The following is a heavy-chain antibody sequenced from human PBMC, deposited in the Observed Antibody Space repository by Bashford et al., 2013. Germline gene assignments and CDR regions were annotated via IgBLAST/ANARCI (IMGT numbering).Heavy chain of an antibody. D-gene: IGHD3-16*01. CDR3: ARGRYYDPSGTYYGMDV. J-gene: IGHJ6*02. Sequence: SETLSLTCTVSGDPITVGGYYWTWIRQHPGKGLEWLGYIYHSGKTYYNPSLWSRVTLSLDTSQNRVSLKLTSVTSADTAVYYCARGRYYDPSGTYYGMDVWGQGTTVTGLL. CDR1: GDPITVGGYY. CDR2: IYHSGKT. V-gene: IGHV4-31*03.